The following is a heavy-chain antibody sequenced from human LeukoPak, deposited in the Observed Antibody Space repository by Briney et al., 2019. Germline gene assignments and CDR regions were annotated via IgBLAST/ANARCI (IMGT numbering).Heavy chain of an antibody. CDR3: ARSYEGSGFSD. Sequence: GGSLSLSCADSGFTFSKYIMNWVRQAPGKGLEWVSSITNSSSYIYYADSVKGRFTSSRDNAKNSLYLQRNSLRADDTAVYYCARSYEGSGFSDWGQGTLVSVCS. J-gene: IGHJ4*02. D-gene: IGHD3-3*01. CDR1: GFTFSKYI. CDR2: ITNSSSYI. V-gene: IGHV3-21*01.